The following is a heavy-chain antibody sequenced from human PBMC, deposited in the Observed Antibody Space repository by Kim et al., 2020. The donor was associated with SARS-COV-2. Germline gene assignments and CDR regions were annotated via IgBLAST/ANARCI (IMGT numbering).Heavy chain of an antibody. D-gene: IGHD6-19*01. CDR2: IYRGGST. Sequence: GGSLRLSCAATGFIVSSNYMSWVRQAPGKGLEWVSVIYRGGSTYYADSVKGRFTISRDNSKNTLYLQMNSLRVKDTAVYYCARDHRRDSSGWYDPLLSYYYYGMDFCGQGTTATVSS. J-gene: IGHJ6*02. CDR1: GFIVSSNY. V-gene: IGHV3-53*01. CDR3: ARDHRRDSSGWYDPLLSYYYYGMDF.